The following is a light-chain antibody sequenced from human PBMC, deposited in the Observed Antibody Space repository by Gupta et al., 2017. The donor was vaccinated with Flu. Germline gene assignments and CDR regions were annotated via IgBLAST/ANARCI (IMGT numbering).Light chain of an antibody. CDR2: GVS. CDR3: QYDDSSPLT. J-gene: IGKJ4*01. CDR1: QYLMGY. Sequence: ELVLTQSPGTLSLSPGERATLSCRASQYLMGYLAWYQQQPGQAPRLLIYGVSNRATDIPDRFSGSGSGTDFTLTITRLEPGDFAVYYCQYDDSSPLTFGGGTKVEI. V-gene: IGKV3-20*01.